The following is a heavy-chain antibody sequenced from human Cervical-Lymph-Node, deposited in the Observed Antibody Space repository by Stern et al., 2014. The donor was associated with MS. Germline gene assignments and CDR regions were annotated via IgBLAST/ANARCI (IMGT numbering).Heavy chain of an antibody. V-gene: IGHV3-23*04. CDR1: GFTFSSYA. CDR2: ISGSGDST. CDR3: AKEGILVASFDY. Sequence: EVQLVESGGSLVQPGGSLRLSCAASGFTFSSYAMSWVRQAPGKGLEWVSAISGSGDSTYYADSVKGRFTISRDNSKNTLYQQMNSLRADDTAVYYCAKEGILVASFDYWGQGTLVTVSS. D-gene: IGHD6-19*01. J-gene: IGHJ4*02.